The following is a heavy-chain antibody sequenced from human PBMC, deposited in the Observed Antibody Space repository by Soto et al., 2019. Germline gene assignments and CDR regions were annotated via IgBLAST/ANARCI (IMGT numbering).Heavy chain of an antibody. J-gene: IGHJ4*02. CDR2: ISGTVGNT. CDR3: AKGPMGAPFYYNLGFDY. Sequence: GGSLRLSCVASGFTFNNSAMSWVRQAPGKGLQWVSSISGTVGNTYYAESVKGRFTISRDTSKNTVYLQMNSLRAEDTAIYYCAKGPMGAPFYYNLGFDYWGQGILVTVSS. V-gene: IGHV3-23*01. D-gene: IGHD1-26*01. CDR1: GFTFNNSA.